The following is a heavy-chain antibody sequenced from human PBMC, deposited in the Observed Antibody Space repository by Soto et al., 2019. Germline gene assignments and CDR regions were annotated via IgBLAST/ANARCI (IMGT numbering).Heavy chain of an antibody. CDR2: ISGSGGST. J-gene: IGHJ4*02. Sequence: EVQLLESGGGLVQPGGSLRLSCAASGFTFSSYAMSWVRQAPGKGLEWVSAISGSGGSTYYADSVKSRFTISRDNSKNTLYLQMNSMRAEDTAVYYCAKDHEQWLNREFDYWGQGTLVTVSS. CDR3: AKDHEQWLNREFDY. CDR1: GFTFSSYA. V-gene: IGHV3-23*01. D-gene: IGHD6-19*01.